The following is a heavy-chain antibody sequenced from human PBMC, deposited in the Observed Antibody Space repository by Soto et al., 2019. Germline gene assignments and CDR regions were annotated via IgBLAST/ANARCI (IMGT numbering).Heavy chain of an antibody. Sequence: EVQLLESGGGLVQPGGSLRLSCAASGFTFSSYAMSWVRQAPGKGLEWVSAISGSGGSTYYADSVNGRFTISRDNSKNTLYLQMNSLRAEDTAVYYCAKDREYSSSCFDYWGQGTLVTVSS. D-gene: IGHD6-6*01. V-gene: IGHV3-23*01. J-gene: IGHJ4*02. CDR1: GFTFSSYA. CDR2: ISGSGGST. CDR3: AKDREYSSSCFDY.